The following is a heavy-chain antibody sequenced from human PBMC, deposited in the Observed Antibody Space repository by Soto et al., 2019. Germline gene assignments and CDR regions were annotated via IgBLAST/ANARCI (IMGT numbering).Heavy chain of an antibody. CDR2: IDGSGYT. CDR3: ARSCGGDCYYGY. CDR1: GGSISTGGYY. D-gene: IGHD2-21*02. J-gene: IGHJ4*02. Sequence: SETLSLTCTVSGGSISTGGYYWSWIRQYPGKGLEWLGYIDGSGYTFYNPSLQSRLTLSMDTSKNQFSLKLSSATAADTAVYYCARSCGGDCYYGYWGQGTLVTVSS. V-gene: IGHV4-31*03.